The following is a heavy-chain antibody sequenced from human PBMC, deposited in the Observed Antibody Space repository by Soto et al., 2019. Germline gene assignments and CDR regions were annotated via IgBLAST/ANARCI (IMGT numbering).Heavy chain of an antibody. V-gene: IGHV3-73*02. CDR3: TSPAYCGGDCFSPTAFDI. D-gene: IGHD2-21*02. CDR1: GFSFSGSA. Sequence: EVQLVESGGGLVQPGGSLRLSCAASGFSFSGSAIHWVRQASGRGLEWVGRIRNKANSYATAYAASVKGRLTISRDDSKNTAYPQINSLKTEDTAVYYCTSPAYCGGDCFSPTAFDIWAQGTMVTASS. CDR2: IRNKANSYAT. J-gene: IGHJ3*02.